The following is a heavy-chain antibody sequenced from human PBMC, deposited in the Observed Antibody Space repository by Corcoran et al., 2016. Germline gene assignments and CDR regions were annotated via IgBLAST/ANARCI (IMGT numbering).Heavy chain of an antibody. D-gene: IGHD6-19*01. CDR2: IWYDGSNK. V-gene: IGHV3-33*01. J-gene: IGHJ4*02. CDR1: GFTFSSYG. Sequence: QVQLVESGGGVVQPGRSLRLSCAASGFTFSSYGMHWVRQAPGKGLEWVAVIWYDGSNKYYADSVKGRFTISRDNSKNTLYLQMNSLRAEDTAVYYCARRSSGWYPDYWGQGTLVTVSS. CDR3: ARRSSGWYPDY.